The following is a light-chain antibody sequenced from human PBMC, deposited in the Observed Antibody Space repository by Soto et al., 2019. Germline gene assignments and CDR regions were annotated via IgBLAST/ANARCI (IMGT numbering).Light chain of an antibody. J-gene: IGKJ4*01. V-gene: IGKV1-5*01. CDR3: QQYNSYLT. Sequence: DIQMTQSPSTLSASVGDRVTITCRASQSISSWLAWYQQKPGKAPKLLIYDASSLESGVPSRFSRSGSGTEFSLTISRLQPDEFASYYCQQYNSYLTFGGGTKVEIK. CDR1: QSISSW. CDR2: DAS.